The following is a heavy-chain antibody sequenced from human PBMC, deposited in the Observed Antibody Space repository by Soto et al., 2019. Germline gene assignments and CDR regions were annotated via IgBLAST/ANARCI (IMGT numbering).Heavy chain of an antibody. CDR2: IYYSGST. CDR3: ARDQAATMEYYYYGMDV. CDR1: GGSISSSSYY. V-gene: IGHV4-39*07. Sequence: SETLSLTCTVSGGSISSSSYYWGWIRQPPGKGLEWIGSIYYSGSTYYNPSLKSRVTISVDTSKNQFSLKLSSVTAADTAVYYCARDQAATMEYYYYGMDVWGQGTTVTVSS. J-gene: IGHJ6*02. D-gene: IGHD5-12*01.